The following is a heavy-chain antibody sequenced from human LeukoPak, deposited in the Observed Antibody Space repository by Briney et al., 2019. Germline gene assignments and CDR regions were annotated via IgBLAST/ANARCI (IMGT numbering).Heavy chain of an antibody. CDR2: IYSGGST. V-gene: IGHV3-53*01. CDR3: ARDHEYSGDY. J-gene: IGHJ4*02. D-gene: IGHD6-6*01. Sequence: GGSLRLSCAASGFTFSSYWMGWVRQAPGKGLEWVSVIYSGGSTYYAGSVKGRFTISRDNSKNTLYLQMNSLRAEDTAVYYCARDHEYSGDYWGQGTLVTVSS. CDR1: GFTFSSYW.